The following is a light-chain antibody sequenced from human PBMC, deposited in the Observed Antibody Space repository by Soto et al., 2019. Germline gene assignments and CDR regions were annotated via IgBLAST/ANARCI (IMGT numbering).Light chain of an antibody. CDR1: QSVSSSY. CDR2: GAS. J-gene: IGKJ5*01. Sequence: EIVLTQSPGTLSLSPGEIATLSFMASQSVSSSYLAWYQQKPGQAPRLLIYGASSRATGIPDRFSGSGSGTDFTLTISRLEPEDFAVYYCQQYGSSPSTFGQGTRLEIK. CDR3: QQYGSSPST. V-gene: IGKV3-20*01.